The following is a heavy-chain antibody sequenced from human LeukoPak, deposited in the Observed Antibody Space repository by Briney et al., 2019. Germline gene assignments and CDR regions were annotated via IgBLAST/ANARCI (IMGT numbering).Heavy chain of an antibody. D-gene: IGHD7-27*01. CDR1: GDSVSTNRAA. Sequence: PSQTLSLTCAISGDSVSTNRAAWNWIRQSPSRGLEWLGRTYYRSKWYNDYAPSVKSRVTIIPDTSKNQFSLQLNSVTPEDTAVYYCARDPITGDRFDYWGQGTLVTVSS. J-gene: IGHJ4*02. CDR2: TYYRSKWYN. CDR3: ARDPITGDRFDY. V-gene: IGHV6-1*01.